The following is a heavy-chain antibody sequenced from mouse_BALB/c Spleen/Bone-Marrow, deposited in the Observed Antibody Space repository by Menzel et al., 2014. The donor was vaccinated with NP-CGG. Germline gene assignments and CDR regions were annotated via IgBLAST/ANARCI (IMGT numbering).Heavy chain of an antibody. D-gene: IGHD1-1*01. V-gene: IGHV14-3*02. J-gene: IGHJ2*01. CDR3: ASYFYGHYLDY. CDR2: IDPANSNT. Sequence: EVQLQQSGAELVKPGASVTLSCTASGFNIKDTYMHWVQQRPEQGLEWIGRIDPANSNTKYDPKFQGKATITADTSSNSAYRQLSSLTSEDTAVYYCASYFYGHYLDYWGQGTPLTVSS. CDR1: GFNIKDTY.